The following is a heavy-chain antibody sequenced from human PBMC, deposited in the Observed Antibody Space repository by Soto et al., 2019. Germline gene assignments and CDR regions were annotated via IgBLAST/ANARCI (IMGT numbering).Heavy chain of an antibody. CDR2: IYSGGST. J-gene: IGHJ6*02. Sequence: HGGSLRLSCAASGFTVSSNYMSWVRQAPGKGLEWVSVIYSGGSTYYADSVKGRFTISRDNSKNTLYLQMNSLRAEDTAVYYCARDQSRELLWFGEPKPPGGMDVWGQGTTVTVSS. V-gene: IGHV3-53*01. D-gene: IGHD3-10*01. CDR3: ARDQSRELLWFGEPKPPGGMDV. CDR1: GFTVSSNY.